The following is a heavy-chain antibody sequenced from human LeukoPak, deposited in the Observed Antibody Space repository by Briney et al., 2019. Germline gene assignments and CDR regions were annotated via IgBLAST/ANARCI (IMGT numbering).Heavy chain of an antibody. CDR3: ARGHNYGDAFDI. Sequence: ASVKVSCKASGGTFSSYAISWVRQAPGQGLEWMGGIIPIFGTANYAQKFQGRVTITADKSTSTAYMELSSLRSEDTAVYYCARGHNYGDAFDIWGQGTMVTVSS. D-gene: IGHD4-11*01. CDR2: IIPIFGTA. V-gene: IGHV1-69*06. J-gene: IGHJ3*02. CDR1: GGTFSSYA.